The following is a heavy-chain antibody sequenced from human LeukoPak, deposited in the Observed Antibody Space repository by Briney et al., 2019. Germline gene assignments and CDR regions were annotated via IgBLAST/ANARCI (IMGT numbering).Heavy chain of an antibody. CDR3: AREEIPLRGDYRDAFDI. J-gene: IGHJ3*02. D-gene: IGHD4-17*01. V-gene: IGHV1-46*01. Sequence: ASVKVSCKASGYTFTDYYMHWVRQAPGQGLEWMGIINPSGGSTSYAQKFQGRVTMTRDTSTSTVYMELSSLRSEDTAVYYCAREEIPLRGDYRDAFDIWGQGTMVTVSS. CDR1: GYTFTDYY. CDR2: INPSGGST.